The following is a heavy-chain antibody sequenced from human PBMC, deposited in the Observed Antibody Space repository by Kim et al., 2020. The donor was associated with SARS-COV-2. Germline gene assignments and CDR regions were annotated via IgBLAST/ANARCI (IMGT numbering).Heavy chain of an antibody. J-gene: IGHJ6*02. Sequence: ASVKVSCKASGYTFTSYYMHWVRQAPGQGLEWMGIINPSGGSTSYAQKFQGRVTMTRDTSTSTVYMELSSLRSEDTAVYYCARGAQVATAYYYYGMDVWGQGTTVTVSS. CDR2: INPSGGST. V-gene: IGHV1-46*01. CDR3: ARGAQVATAYYYYGMDV. D-gene: IGHD5-12*01. CDR1: GYTFTSYY.